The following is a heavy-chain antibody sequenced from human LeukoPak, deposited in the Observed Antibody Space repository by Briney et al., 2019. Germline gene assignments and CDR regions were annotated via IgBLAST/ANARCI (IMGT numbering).Heavy chain of an antibody. J-gene: IGHJ6*02. Sequence: PGGSLRLSCAASGFTFDDYGMSWVRQAPGKGLEWVSGINWNGGSTGYADSVKGRFTISRDNAKNSLYLQMNSLRAEDTAVYYCARVVLYFGDYTMDVWGQGTTVTVSS. CDR2: INWNGGST. D-gene: IGHD3-10*01. CDR1: GFTFDDYG. V-gene: IGHV3-20*04. CDR3: ARVVLYFGDYTMDV.